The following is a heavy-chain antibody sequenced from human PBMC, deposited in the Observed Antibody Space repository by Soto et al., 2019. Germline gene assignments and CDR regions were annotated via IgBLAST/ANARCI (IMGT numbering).Heavy chain of an antibody. D-gene: IGHD3-3*01. V-gene: IGHV6-1*01. CDR3: ARDPEWQQNGMDV. CDR1: GASVSSNRAA. CDR2: TYYRSKWYN. J-gene: IGHJ6*02. Sequence: SKTLSLTCAISGASVSSNRAAWNWIRQSPSRCLEPLGRTYYRSKWYNDYAVSVKSRITINPDTSKNQFSLQLNSVTPEDTAVYYCARDPEWQQNGMDVWGQGTTVTVAS.